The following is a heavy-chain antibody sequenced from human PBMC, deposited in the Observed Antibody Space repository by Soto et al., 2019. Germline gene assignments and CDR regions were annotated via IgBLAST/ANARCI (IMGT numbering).Heavy chain of an antibody. D-gene: IGHD3-22*01. CDR2: IIPIFGTA. V-gene: IGHV1-69*13. CDR1: GGTFSSYA. CDR3: ARDRPRYDSSGYYYLFNY. Sequence: VASVKVSCKASGGTFSSYAISWVRQAPGQGLEWMGGIIPIFGTANYAQKFQGRVTITADESTSTAYMELSSLRSEDTAVYYCARDRPRYDSSGYYYLFNYWGQGTLVTVSS. J-gene: IGHJ4*02.